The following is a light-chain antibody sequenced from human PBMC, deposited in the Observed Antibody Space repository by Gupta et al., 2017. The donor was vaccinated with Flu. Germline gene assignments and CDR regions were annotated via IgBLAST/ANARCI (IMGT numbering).Light chain of an antibody. CDR2: RDT. J-gene: IGLJ1*01. CDR3: QSSDSNTGDDV. V-gene: IGLV3-25*03. CDR1: ALPEQN. Sequence: SYELSQPPSVSVSPGQTARITCSGDALPEQNAYWYQQKPGQAPVLVIYRDTERPSGIPERFSGSSSGTTVTLTISGVQAEDEADYYCQSSDSNTGDDVFGPGTKVTVL.